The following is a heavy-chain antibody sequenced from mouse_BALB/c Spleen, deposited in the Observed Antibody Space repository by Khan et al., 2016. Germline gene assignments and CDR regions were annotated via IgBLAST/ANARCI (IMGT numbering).Heavy chain of an antibody. V-gene: IGHV3-2*02. Sequence: EVQLQESGPGLVKPSQSLSLTCTVTGYSITSDYAWNWIRQFPGNKLDWMGYISYSGSTSYNPSLKSRISITRDTSKNQFFLQLNSVTTEDTATYYCARSGDDGYPSWFAYWGQGTLVTVSA. D-gene: IGHD2-3*01. J-gene: IGHJ3*01. CDR1: GYSITSDYA. CDR3: ARSGDDGYPSWFAY. CDR2: ISYSGST.